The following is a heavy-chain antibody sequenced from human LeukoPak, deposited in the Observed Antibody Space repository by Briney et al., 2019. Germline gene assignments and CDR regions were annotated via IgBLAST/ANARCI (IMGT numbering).Heavy chain of an antibody. Sequence: SQTLSLIWGISWDSFSSSTAAWYWIRQSPSRGLEWLGRTHYRSKWTYEYSESVRSRITINVDTSKNQFSLHLNSVTPEDTAVYYCARDPSDEQGFDCWGQGTLVTVSS. V-gene: IGHV6-1*01. CDR1: WDSFSSSTAA. CDR2: THYRSKWTY. CDR3: ARDPSDEQGFDC. J-gene: IGHJ5*01. D-gene: IGHD1/OR15-1a*01.